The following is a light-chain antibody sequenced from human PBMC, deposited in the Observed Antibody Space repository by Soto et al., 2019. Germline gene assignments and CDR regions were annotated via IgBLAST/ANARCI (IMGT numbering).Light chain of an antibody. V-gene: IGLV2-14*01. J-gene: IGLJ1*01. CDR1: SSDVGAYNY. Sequence: QSVLTQPASVSGSPGQSITISCTGTSSDVGAYNYVSWYQQHPGKAPKLMIYDVSNRPSGVSNRFSGSKSGNTASLTISGLQAEDEADYYCSSYTSSRTLLYVFGTGTKLTVL. CDR2: DVS. CDR3: SSYTSSRTLLYV.